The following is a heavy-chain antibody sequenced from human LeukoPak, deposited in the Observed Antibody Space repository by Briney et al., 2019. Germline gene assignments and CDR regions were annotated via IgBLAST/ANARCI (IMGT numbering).Heavy chain of an antibody. J-gene: IGHJ4*02. CDR2: IYYSGDT. Sequence: PSETLSLTCTVSGASISSGNYYWGWIRQPPGKGLEWLGSIYYSGDTYNNPPLKSRVTISVDTAKSQFSLRLSSVTAADTAVYYCARGRGFGELSPFDYWGQGTLVTVSS. D-gene: IGHD3-10*01. CDR1: GASISSGNYY. CDR3: ARGRGFGELSPFDY. V-gene: IGHV4-39*07.